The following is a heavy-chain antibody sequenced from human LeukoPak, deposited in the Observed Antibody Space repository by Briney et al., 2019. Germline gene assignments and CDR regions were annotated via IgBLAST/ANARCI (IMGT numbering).Heavy chain of an antibody. Sequence: GGSLRLSCAASGFTSSSYGMHWVRQAPGKGLEWVAVISYDGSNKYYADSVKGRFTISRDNSKNTLYLQMNSLRAEDTAAYYCAKWKTAKEQFDYWGQGTLVTVSS. V-gene: IGHV3-30*18. CDR3: AKWKTAKEQFDY. CDR1: GFTSSSYG. CDR2: ISYDGSNK. J-gene: IGHJ4*02. D-gene: IGHD5-18*01.